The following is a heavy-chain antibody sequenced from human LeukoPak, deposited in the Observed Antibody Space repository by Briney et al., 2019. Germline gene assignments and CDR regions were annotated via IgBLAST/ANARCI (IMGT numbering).Heavy chain of an antibody. CDR1: GGSISSSNW. CDR3: ARGSIQASYYYYYMDV. Sequence: SGTLSLTCAVSGGSISSSNWWSWVRQPPGKGLEWIGEIYHSGSTNYNPSLKSRVTISVDTSKNQFSLKLSSVTAADTAVYYCARGSIQASYYYYYMDVWGKGTTVTVSS. CDR2: IYHSGST. V-gene: IGHV4-4*02. J-gene: IGHJ6*03. D-gene: IGHD2-21*01.